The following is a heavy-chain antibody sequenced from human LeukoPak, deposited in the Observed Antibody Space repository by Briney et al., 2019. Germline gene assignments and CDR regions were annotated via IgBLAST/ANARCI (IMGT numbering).Heavy chain of an antibody. J-gene: IGHJ6*02. CDR2: IYYSGST. D-gene: IGHD6-6*01. Sequence: PSETLSLTCTVSGGSISSSSYYWGWIRQPPGKGLEWIGSIYYSGSTYYNPSLKSRVTISVDTSKNQFSLKLSSVTAADTAVYYCARDLGSSSSSGINYYGMDVWGQGTTVTVSS. CDR3: ARDLGSSSSSGINYYGMDV. CDR1: GGSISSSSYY. V-gene: IGHV4-39*02.